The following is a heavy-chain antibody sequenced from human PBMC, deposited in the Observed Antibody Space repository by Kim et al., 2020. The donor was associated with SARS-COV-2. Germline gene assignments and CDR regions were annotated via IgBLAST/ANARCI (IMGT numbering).Heavy chain of an antibody. CDR3: ARHEDIGYYGLDV. V-gene: IGHV4-39*01. CDR1: GGTIRSSTHY. Sequence: SETLSLTCTVSGGTIRSSTHYWGWIRQPPGKGLEWIGSISYSGTTYYNPSLQSRVTISVDTSKNLFFLKVNFVTAADTAVYYCARHEDIGYYGLDVWGQGTTVTVSS. CDR2: ISYSGTT. J-gene: IGHJ6*01. D-gene: IGHD2-15*01.